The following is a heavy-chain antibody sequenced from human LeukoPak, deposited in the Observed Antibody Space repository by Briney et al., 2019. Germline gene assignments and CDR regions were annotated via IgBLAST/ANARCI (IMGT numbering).Heavy chain of an antibody. Sequence: PGRSLRLSCAASGFTFDDYAMHWVRQAPGKGLEWVSGISWNSGSIGYADSVKGRFTISRDNAKNSLYLQMNSLRDEDTAFYYCARFNGDYYGMDVWGQGTTVTVFS. CDR2: ISWNSGSI. CDR1: GFTFDDYA. CDR3: ARFNGDYYGMDV. J-gene: IGHJ6*02. D-gene: IGHD4-17*01. V-gene: IGHV3-9*01.